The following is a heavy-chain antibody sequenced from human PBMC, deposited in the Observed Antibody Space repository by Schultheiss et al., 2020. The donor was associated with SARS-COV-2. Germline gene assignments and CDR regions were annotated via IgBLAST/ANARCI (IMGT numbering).Heavy chain of an antibody. CDR1: GYTFTSYG. CDR2: ISAYNGNT. J-gene: IGHJ4*02. V-gene: IGHV1-18*04. Sequence: ASVKVSCKASGYTFTSYGISWVRQAPGQGLECMGWISAYNGNTNYAQKLQDRVTMTTDTSTSTAYMELRSLRSDDTAVYYCARPELVGALYYFDYWGQGTLVTVSS. CDR3: ARPELVGALYYFDY. D-gene: IGHD1-26*01.